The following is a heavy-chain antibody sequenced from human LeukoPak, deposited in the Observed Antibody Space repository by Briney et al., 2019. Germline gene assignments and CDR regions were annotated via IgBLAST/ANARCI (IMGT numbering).Heavy chain of an antibody. V-gene: IGHV1-2*06. D-gene: IGHD3-10*01. CDR2: INPNSGGT. J-gene: IGHJ5*02. CDR1: GYTFTGYY. Sequence: ASVKVSCTASGYTFTGYYMHWVRQAPGQGLEWMGRINPNSGGTNYAQKVQGRVTMTRDTSISTAYMELSRLRSDDTAVYYCASAYRNYGSGSYYNGFDPWGQGSLLTVSS. CDR3: ASAYRNYGSGSYYNGFDP.